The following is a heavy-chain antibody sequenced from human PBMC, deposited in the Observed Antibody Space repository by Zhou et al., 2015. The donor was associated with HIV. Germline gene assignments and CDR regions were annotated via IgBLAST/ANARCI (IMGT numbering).Heavy chain of an antibody. D-gene: IGHD4-17*01. CDR3: ARGFSHGDFEVFFKE. Sequence: QVHLMQSGAEVKKPGSSVKVSCKASGVTFSNYAISWVRQAPGQGLEWMGGIIPVFGTANYAPKFQGRVTMTADKSTSTAYMELSSLRYEDTAVYYCARGFSHGDFEVFFKEWGRGTLVTVSS. CDR1: GVTFSNYA. V-gene: IGHV1-69*06. CDR2: IIPVFGTA. J-gene: IGHJ1*01.